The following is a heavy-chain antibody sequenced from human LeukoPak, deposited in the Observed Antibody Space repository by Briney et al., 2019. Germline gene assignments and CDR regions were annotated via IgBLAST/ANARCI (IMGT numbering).Heavy chain of an antibody. V-gene: IGHV3-53*01. J-gene: IGHJ4*02. Sequence: PGGSLRLSCAASGFTVSSNYMSWVRQAPGKGLEWVSVIYSGGNTYYADSVKGRFTISRDNSKNMLDLQMNGLRAEDTAMYYCAKTSGSYSNFDCWGQGILVTVSS. D-gene: IGHD3-22*01. CDR2: IYSGGNT. CDR1: GFTVSSNY. CDR3: AKTSGSYSNFDC.